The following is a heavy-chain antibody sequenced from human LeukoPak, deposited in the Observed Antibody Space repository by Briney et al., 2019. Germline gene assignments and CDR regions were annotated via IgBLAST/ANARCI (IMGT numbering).Heavy chain of an antibody. V-gene: IGHV3-74*01. J-gene: IGHJ6*02. CDR1: GLTFSSDW. CDR3: ARRGYYDFWARAYYYYGMDV. Sequence: SGGSLRLSCAASGLTFSSDWMHWVRQVPGKGLVWVSRINSDASTINYADSVKGRFTISRDNAKNTLYLQMNNLRAEDTAVYYCARRGYYDFWARAYYYYGMDVWGQGTTVTVSS. CDR2: INSDASTI. D-gene: IGHD3-3*01.